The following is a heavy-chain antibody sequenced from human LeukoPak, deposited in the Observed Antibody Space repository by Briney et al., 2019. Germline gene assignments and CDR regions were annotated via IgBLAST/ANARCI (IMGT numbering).Heavy chain of an antibody. CDR2: ISGSGGST. J-gene: IGHJ4*02. CDR3: TKGYCISTSCYDDY. V-gene: IGHV3-23*01. D-gene: IGHD2-2*01. Sequence: GGTLRLSCAASGFTFSSYGMSWVRQAPGKGLEWVSAISGSGGSTYYADSVKGRFTISRDNAKNSLYLQMNSLRAEDTALYYCTKGYCISTSCYDDYWGQGTLVTVSS. CDR1: GFTFSSYG.